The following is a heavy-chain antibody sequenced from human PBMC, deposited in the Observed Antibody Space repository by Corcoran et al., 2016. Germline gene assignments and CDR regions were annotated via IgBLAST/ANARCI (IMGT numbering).Heavy chain of an antibody. J-gene: IGHJ6*02. CDR1: GFTVSSNY. D-gene: IGHD6-13*01. CDR2: IYSGGST. CDR3: VRDTRAAGTGYYYYGMDV. Sequence: EVQLVESGGGLIQPGGSLRLSCAASGFTVSSNYMSWVRQAPGKGLEWVSVIYSGGSTYYADSVKGRCTISRDNSKNTLYLQMNSLRAEDTAVYYCVRDTRAAGTGYYYYGMDVWGQGTTVTVSS. V-gene: IGHV3-53*01.